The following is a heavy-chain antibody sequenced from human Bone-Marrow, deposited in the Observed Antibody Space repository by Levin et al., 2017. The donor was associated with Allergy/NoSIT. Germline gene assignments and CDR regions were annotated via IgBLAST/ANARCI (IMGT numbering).Heavy chain of an antibody. J-gene: IGHJ1*01. CDR1: GYTFTGYY. CDR2: INPNSGGT. V-gene: IGHV1-2*06. D-gene: IGHD2-2*01. CDR3: ARPGYCSSTSCSQYFQH. Sequence: ASVKVSCKASGYTFTGYYMHWVRQAPGQGLEWMGRINPNSGGTNYAQKFQGRVTMTRDTSISTAYMELSRLRSDDTAVYYCARPGYCSSTSCSQYFQHWGQGTLVTVSS.